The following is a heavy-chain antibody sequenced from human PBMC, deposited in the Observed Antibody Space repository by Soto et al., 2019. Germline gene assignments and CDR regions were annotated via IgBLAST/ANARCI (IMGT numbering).Heavy chain of an antibody. CDR2: IIPILGIA. D-gene: IGHD6-19*01. CDR3: ARGIAVAGTDYFDY. CDR1: GGTFSSYT. V-gene: IGHV1-69*02. J-gene: IGHJ4*02. Sequence: SVKVSCKASGGTFSSYTISWVRQAPGQGLEWMGRIIPILGIANYAQKFQGRVTITADKSTSTAYMELSSLRSEDTAVYYCARGIAVAGTDYFDYWGQGTLVTVSS.